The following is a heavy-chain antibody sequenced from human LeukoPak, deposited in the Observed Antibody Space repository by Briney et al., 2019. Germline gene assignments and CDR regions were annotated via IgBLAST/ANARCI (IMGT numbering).Heavy chain of an antibody. Sequence: GASVKVSCKASGGTFSSYAISWVRQAPGQGLEWMGRIIPIFGTANYAQKFQGRVTITTDESTSTAYMELSSLRSEDTAVYYCATVFPPSCGDYGTDDAFDIWGQGTMVTVSS. CDR2: IIPIFGTA. CDR1: GGTFSSYA. CDR3: ATVFPPSCGDYGTDDAFDI. D-gene: IGHD4-17*01. J-gene: IGHJ3*02. V-gene: IGHV1-69*05.